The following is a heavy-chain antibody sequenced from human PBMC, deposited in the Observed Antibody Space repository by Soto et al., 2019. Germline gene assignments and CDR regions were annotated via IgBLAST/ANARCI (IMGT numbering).Heavy chain of an antibody. J-gene: IGHJ4*02. CDR1: GGSISSGGYY. CDR3: ARDPLETPFGYFKY. Sequence: QAQLQESGPGLVKPSQTLSLTCTVSGGSISSGGYYWSWIRQHPGKGLEWIGNIYYSGSTYYNTSLNSRVTISVDTSKNQFSLKLSSVTAADTAVYYGARDPLETPFGYFKYWGQGTLVNVSS. V-gene: IGHV4-31*03. D-gene: IGHD3-3*01. CDR2: IYYSGST.